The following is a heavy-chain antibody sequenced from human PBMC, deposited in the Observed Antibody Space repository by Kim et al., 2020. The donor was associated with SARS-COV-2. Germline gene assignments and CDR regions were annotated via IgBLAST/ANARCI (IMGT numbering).Heavy chain of an antibody. Sequence: SVKVSCKASGGTFSSYAISWVRQAPGQGLEWMGGIIPIFGTANYAQKFQGRVTITADESTSTAYMELSSLRSEDTAVYYCARDTIAVAGSGWFDPWGQGTLVTVSS. D-gene: IGHD6-19*01. J-gene: IGHJ5*02. CDR2: IIPIFGTA. CDR1: GGTFSSYA. CDR3: ARDTIAVAGSGWFDP. V-gene: IGHV1-69*13.